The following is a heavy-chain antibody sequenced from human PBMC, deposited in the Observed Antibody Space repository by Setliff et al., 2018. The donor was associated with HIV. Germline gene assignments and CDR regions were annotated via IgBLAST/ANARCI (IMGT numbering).Heavy chain of an antibody. CDR3: ARDRRGIVVVPTAKGYYYYGMDV. CDR2: ISGSGGRT. V-gene: IGHV3-23*01. CDR1: GFTFSSYA. Sequence: HPGGSLRLSCAASGFTFSSYAMSWVRQAPGKGLEWVSGISGSGGRTYYADSVKGRFTISRDNSKNTLYLQMNSLRAEDTAVYYCARDRRGIVVVPTAKGYYYYGMDVWGQGTTVTVSS. D-gene: IGHD2-2*01. J-gene: IGHJ6*02.